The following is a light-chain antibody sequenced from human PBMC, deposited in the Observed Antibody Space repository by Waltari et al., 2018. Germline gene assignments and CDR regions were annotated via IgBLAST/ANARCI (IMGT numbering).Light chain of an antibody. V-gene: IGKV2-30*02. J-gene: IGKJ2*01. CDR2: RVF. CDR3: MQGTHWPYT. Sequence: DVVMIQSPLSLSVTLGQAASISCKYRQSLVHSDRNTHLTWFQQRPGQSPRRLIYRVFNRDTGVPDRFSGSGSGTDFTLKVNKVEAEDVGVYYCMQGTHWPYTFGQGTKLDIK. CDR1: QSLVHSDRNTH.